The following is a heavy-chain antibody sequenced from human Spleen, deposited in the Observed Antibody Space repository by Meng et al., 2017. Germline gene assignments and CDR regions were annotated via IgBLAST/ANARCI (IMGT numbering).Heavy chain of an antibody. CDR3: ARPRHSSDAFDI. J-gene: IGHJ3*02. Sequence: KVSCKGSGYSFPSYWIGWVRQMPGKGLEWMGIIYPGDSDTRYSPSFQGQVTISADKSISTAYLQWSSLKASDTAMYYCARPRHSSDAFDIWGQGTMVTVSS. D-gene: IGHD6-13*01. CDR1: GYSFPSYW. CDR2: IYPGDSDT. V-gene: IGHV5-51*01.